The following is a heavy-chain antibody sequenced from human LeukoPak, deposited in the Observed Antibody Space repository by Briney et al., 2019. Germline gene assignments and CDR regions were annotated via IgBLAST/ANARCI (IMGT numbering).Heavy chain of an antibody. CDR1: GGTFSSYA. V-gene: IGHV1-69*13. CDR2: FIPIFGTA. Sequence: SAKVSCKASGGTFSSYAISWVRQAPGQGLEWMGGFIPIFGTANYAQRFQGRVTITADESTSTAYMELSSLRSEDTAVYYCARASVVFGVVIGFDYWGQGTLVTVSS. D-gene: IGHD3-3*01. CDR3: ARASVVFGVVIGFDY. J-gene: IGHJ4*02.